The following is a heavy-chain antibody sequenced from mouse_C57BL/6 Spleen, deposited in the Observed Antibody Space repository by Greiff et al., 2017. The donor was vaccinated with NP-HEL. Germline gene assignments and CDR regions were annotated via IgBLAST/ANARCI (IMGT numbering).Heavy chain of an antibody. Sequence: EVQLQQSGPELVKPGASVKISCKASGYTFTDYYMNWVKQSHGKSLEWIGDINPNNGGTSYNQKFKGKATLTVDKSSSTAYMELRSLTSEDSAVYYCANYGSSSAWFADWGQGTLVTVSA. CDR2: INPNNGGT. CDR1: GYTFTDYY. V-gene: IGHV1-26*01. CDR3: ANYGSSSAWFAD. D-gene: IGHD1-1*01. J-gene: IGHJ3*01.